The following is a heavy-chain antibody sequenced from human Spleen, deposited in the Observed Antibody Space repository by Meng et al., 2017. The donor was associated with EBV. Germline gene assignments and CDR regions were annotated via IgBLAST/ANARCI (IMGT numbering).Heavy chain of an antibody. CDR3: ARDDTSNKFYFDY. CDR1: GFSFSTYS. CDR2: ITKDSSHV. D-gene: IGHD2/OR15-2a*01. Sequence: EVQLVXSXXXXXEPXGXXXLSCAASGFSFSTYSMNWVRQAPGKGLEWVSSITKDSSHVYYADAVRGRFTISRDNAKNSLYLQMNSLRVEDTAVYYCARDDTSNKFYFDYWGQGALVTVSS. J-gene: IGHJ4*02. V-gene: IGHV3-21*02.